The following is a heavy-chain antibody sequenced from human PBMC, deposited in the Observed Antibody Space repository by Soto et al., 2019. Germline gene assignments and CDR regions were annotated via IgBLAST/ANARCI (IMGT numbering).Heavy chain of an antibody. CDR1: GGTFSSYA. D-gene: IGHD5-12*01. CDR2: IIPIFGTA. V-gene: IGHV1-69*06. J-gene: IGHJ3*02. Sequence: RASVKVSCKASGGTFSSYAISWVRQAPEQGLEWMGGIIPIFGTANYAQKFQGRVTITADKSTSTAYMELSSLRSEDTAVYYCACTGEMATIQNAFDIWGQGTMVTVSS. CDR3: ACTGEMATIQNAFDI.